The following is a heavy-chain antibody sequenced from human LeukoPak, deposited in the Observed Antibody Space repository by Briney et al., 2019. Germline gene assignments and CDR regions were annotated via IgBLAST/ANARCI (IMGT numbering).Heavy chain of an antibody. D-gene: IGHD1-26*01. J-gene: IGHJ4*02. CDR3: ARDDSGSYYFDY. CDR2: INPNSGGT. V-gene: IGHV1-2*02. Sequence: ASVTVSCKASGYTFTGYYMHWVRQAPGQGLEWMGWINPNSGGTNYAQKFQGRVTMNRDTSISTAYMELSRLRSDDTAVYYCARDDSGSYYFDYWGQGTLVTVSS. CDR1: GYTFTGYY.